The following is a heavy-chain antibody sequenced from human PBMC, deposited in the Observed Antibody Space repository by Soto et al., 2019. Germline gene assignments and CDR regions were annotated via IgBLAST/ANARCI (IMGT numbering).Heavy chain of an antibody. D-gene: IGHD6-19*01. CDR1: GFTFSSYA. CDR2: ISGSGGST. J-gene: IGHJ4*02. V-gene: IGHV3-23*01. CDR3: AKDEFGSPSSGWAYYFDY. Sequence: PGGSLRLSCAASGFTFSSYAMSWVRQAPGKGLEWVSAISGSGGSTYYADSVKGRFTISRDNSKNTLYLQMNSLRAEDTAVYYCAKDEFGSPSSGWAYYFDYWGQGTLVTVSS.